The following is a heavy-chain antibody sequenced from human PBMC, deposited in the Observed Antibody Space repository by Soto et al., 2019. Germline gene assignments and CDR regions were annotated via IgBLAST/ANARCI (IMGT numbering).Heavy chain of an antibody. J-gene: IGHJ4*02. CDR1: GFTFSSYA. V-gene: IGHV3-23*01. D-gene: IGHD3-22*01. CDR2: ISGSGGST. CDR3: ASQVVVIPGSDY. Sequence: PGXSLXLSXXASGFTFSSYAMSWVLQAPGKGLGWVAAISGSGGSTYYADSVKGRFTISRDNSKNTLYLQMNSLRAEDTAVYYCASQVVVIPGSDYWGQGTLVTVSS.